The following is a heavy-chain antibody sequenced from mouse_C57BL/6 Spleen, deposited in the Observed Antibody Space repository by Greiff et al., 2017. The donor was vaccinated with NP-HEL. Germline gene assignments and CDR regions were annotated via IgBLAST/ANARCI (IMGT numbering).Heavy chain of an antibody. V-gene: IGHV1-82*01. J-gene: IGHJ3*01. D-gene: IGHD1-1*01. Sequence: VKVVESGPELVKPGASVKISCKASGYAFSSSWMNWVKQRPGKGLEWIGRIYPGDGDTNYNGKFKGKATLTADKSSSTAYMQLSSLTSEDSAVYFCARSYGSSPAWFAYWGQGTLVTVSA. CDR3: ARSYGSSPAWFAY. CDR1: GYAFSSSW. CDR2: IYPGDGDT.